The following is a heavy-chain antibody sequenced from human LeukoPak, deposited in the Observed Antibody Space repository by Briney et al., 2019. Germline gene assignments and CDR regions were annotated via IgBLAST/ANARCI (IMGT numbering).Heavy chain of an antibody. CDR1: GGSFSGYY. Sequence: SETLSLTCAVYGGSFSGYYWSWIRQPPGKGLEWIGEINHSGSTNYNPSLKSRVTISVDTSKNQFSLKLSSVTAADTAVYYCARGNIRPYYFDYWGQGTLVTVSS. V-gene: IGHV4-34*01. CDR2: INHSGST. J-gene: IGHJ4*02. D-gene: IGHD2/OR15-2a*01. CDR3: ARGNIRPYYFDY.